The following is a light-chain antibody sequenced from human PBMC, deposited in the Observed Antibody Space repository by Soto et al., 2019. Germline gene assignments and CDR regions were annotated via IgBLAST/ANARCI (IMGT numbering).Light chain of an antibody. CDR2: TNN. CDR1: SSNIGTYS. Sequence: QSVLTQPPSASGTPGQRVTISCSGSSSNIGTYSVNWYQQLPGAAPKLLIYTNNQRPSGVPDRFSGSKSGTSASLAISGLQSGDEANYYCAAWDDNLDGVLFGGGTKLTVL. J-gene: IGLJ2*01. CDR3: AAWDDNLDGVL. V-gene: IGLV1-44*01.